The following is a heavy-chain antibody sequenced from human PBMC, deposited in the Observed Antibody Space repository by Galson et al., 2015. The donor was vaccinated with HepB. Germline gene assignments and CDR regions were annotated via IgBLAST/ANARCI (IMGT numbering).Heavy chain of an antibody. CDR3: AKGEYSSSWSDY. D-gene: IGHD6-13*01. J-gene: IGHJ4*02. CDR1: GFTFSSYA. Sequence: SLRLSCAASGFTFSSYAMSWVRQAPGKGLEWISAISGDGRSTYYADSVKGRFTISRDNSKNTLYLQMNSLRAEDTAVFYCAKGEYSSSWSDYWGQGTLVTVSS. V-gene: IGHV3-23*01. CDR2: ISGDGRST.